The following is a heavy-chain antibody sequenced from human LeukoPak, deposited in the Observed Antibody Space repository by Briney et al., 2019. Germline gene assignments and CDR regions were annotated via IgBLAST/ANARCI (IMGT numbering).Heavy chain of an antibody. CDR3: VRAVAGTFYFDY. CDR1: GFTFSSYG. J-gene: IGHJ4*02. D-gene: IGHD6-19*01. CDR2: ISYDGSNK. Sequence: PGGSLRLSCAASGFTFSSYGMHWVRQAPGKGLEWVAVISYDGSNKYYADSVKGRFTISRDNSKNTLYLQMNSLRAEDTAVCYCVRAVAGTFYFDYWGQGTLVTVSS. V-gene: IGHV3-30*03.